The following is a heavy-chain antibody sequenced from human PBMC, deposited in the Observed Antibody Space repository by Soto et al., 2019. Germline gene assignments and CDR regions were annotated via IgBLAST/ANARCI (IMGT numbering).Heavy chain of an antibody. J-gene: IGHJ6*02. CDR1: GGSISSGDYY. Sequence: PSETLSLTCTVSGGSISSGDYYWSWIRQPPGKGLEWIGYIYYSGSTYCNPSLKSRVTISVDTSKNQFSLKLSSVTAADTAVYYCARDQWLRFSGMDVWGQGTTVTVSS. V-gene: IGHV4-30-4*01. CDR3: ARDQWLRFSGMDV. CDR2: IYYSGST. D-gene: IGHD5-12*01.